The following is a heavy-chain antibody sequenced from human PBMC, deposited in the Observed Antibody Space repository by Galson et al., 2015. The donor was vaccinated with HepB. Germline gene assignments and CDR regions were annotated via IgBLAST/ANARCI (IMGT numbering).Heavy chain of an antibody. CDR2: IDPSDSYT. D-gene: IGHD6-13*01. J-gene: IGHJ5*02. V-gene: IGHV5-10-1*01. CDR1: YW. Sequence: YWISWVRQMPGKGLEWMGRIDPSDSYTNYSPSFQGHVTISADKSISTAYLQWSSLKASDTAMYYCARQANALYGVAAAGTWGSGNWFDPWGQGTLVTVSS. CDR3: ARQANALYGVAAAGTWGSGNWFDP.